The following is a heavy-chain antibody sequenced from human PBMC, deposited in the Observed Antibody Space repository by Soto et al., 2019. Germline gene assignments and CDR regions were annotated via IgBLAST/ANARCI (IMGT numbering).Heavy chain of an antibody. V-gene: IGHV3-49*03. CDR2: IRSKAYGGTT. Sequence: PGGSLRLSCTASGFTFGDYAMSWFRQAPGKGLEWVGFIRSKAYGGTTEYAASVKGRFTISRGDSKSIAYLQMNSLKTEDTAVYYCTRRYSYMNFDYWGQGTLVTVSS. CDR3: TRRYSYMNFDY. CDR1: GFTFGDYA. J-gene: IGHJ4*02. D-gene: IGHD5-18*01.